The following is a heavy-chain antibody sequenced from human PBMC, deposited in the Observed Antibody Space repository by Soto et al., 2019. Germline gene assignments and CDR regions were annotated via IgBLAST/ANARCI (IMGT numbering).Heavy chain of an antibody. J-gene: IGHJ5*01. Sequence: GESLKISCQASGYNFTAFWIHWVRQMPGKGPEWLGKIDPSDSYTNYSPSFEGHVTISTDKSITTAYLQGSSLRASDTALYFCARVHKNWFDSWAQGTMVTVSS. CDR3: ARVHKNWFDS. V-gene: IGHV5-10-1*01. CDR2: IDPSDSYT. CDR1: GYNFTAFW.